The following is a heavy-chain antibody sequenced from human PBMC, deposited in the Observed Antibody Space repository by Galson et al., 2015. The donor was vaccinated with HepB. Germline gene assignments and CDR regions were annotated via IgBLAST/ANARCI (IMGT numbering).Heavy chain of an antibody. CDR3: ARDYDFWSGDTYYYYGMDV. J-gene: IGHJ6*02. Sequence: SLRLSCAASRFTFSRSSMSWVRQAPGKGLEWVANIKQDGSEKYYVDSVKGRFTISRDNAKNSLYLQMNSLRAEDTAVYYCARDYDFWSGDTYYYYGMDVWAQGTTVTVAS. V-gene: IGHV3-7*03. D-gene: IGHD3-3*01. CDR2: IKQDGSEK. CDR1: RFTFSRSS.